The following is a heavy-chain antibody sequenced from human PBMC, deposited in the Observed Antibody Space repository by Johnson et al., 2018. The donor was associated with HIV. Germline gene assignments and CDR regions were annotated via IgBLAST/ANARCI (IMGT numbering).Heavy chain of an antibody. D-gene: IGHD6-13*01. CDR3: ATALGYDAFDI. J-gene: IGHJ3*02. CDR1: GFTFSSYA. Sequence: QVQLVESGGVVVQPGGSLRLSCAASGFTFSSYAMHWVRQAPGKALERVAVISYDGSNKSYAHSVKGRFTISRDNSKNTLYLQLNSLVAEDTAVYYCATALGYDAFDIWGQGTVVTVSS. V-gene: IGHV3-30*04. CDR2: ISYDGSNK.